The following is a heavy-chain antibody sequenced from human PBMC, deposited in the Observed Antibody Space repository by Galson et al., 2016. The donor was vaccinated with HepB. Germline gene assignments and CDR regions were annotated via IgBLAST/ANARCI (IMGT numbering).Heavy chain of an antibody. Sequence: SLRLSCAASGFTFRNYGMTCVRQAPGKGLEVASSISRSGGSTDYADSVKGRFTISRDNSKNTTSLQMNSLTADDTAIYYCVQGSTAPAVWGKGTTVTVSS. CDR1: GFTFRNYG. CDR3: VQGSTAPAV. J-gene: IGHJ6*04. D-gene: IGHD2-2*01. CDR2: ISRSGGST. V-gene: IGHV3-23*01.